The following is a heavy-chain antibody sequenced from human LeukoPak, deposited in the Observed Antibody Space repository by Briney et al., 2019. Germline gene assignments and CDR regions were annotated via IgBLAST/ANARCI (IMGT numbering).Heavy chain of an antibody. CDR3: AKDPTTGTTPNWFDP. V-gene: IGHV3-23*01. CDR1: GFTFSSYA. CDR2: ISGSGGST. J-gene: IGHJ5*02. Sequence: GRSLRLSCAASGFTFSSYAMSWVRQAPGKGLEWVSAISGSGGSTYYADSVQGRFTISRDNSKNTLYLQMNSLRAEDTAIYYCAKDPTTGTTPNWFDPWGQGTLVTVSS. D-gene: IGHD1-1*01.